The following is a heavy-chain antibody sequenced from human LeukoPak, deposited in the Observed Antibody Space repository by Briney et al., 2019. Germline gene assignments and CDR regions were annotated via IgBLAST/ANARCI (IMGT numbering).Heavy chain of an antibody. CDR3: AREWVVTLNMSYYYGMDV. J-gene: IGHJ6*02. CDR1: GFTFSSYA. CDR2: ISYDGSNK. V-gene: IGHV3-30-3*01. D-gene: IGHD4-23*01. Sequence: GGSLRLSCAASGFTFSSYAMHWVRQAPGKGLEWVAVISYDGSNKYYADSVKGRFTISRDNSKNTLYLQMNSLRAEDTAVYYCAREWVVTLNMSYYYGMDVWGQGTTVTVSS.